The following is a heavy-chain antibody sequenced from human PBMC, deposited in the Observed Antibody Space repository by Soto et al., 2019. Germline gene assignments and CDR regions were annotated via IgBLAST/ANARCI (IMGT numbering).Heavy chain of an antibody. J-gene: IGHJ4*02. D-gene: IGHD6-19*01. Sequence: EVQLVESGGGLVKPGGSLRLSCAASGFTFSNVWMNWVRQAPGKGLEWVGRIKSKTDGGTTDYAAPLKGRFTISRDDSKNTLYLQMNSLISEDTAVYYCPPLALKYSSGWYEFSDLGQGTLVTVTS. V-gene: IGHV3-15*07. CDR1: GFTFSNVW. CDR3: PPLALKYSSGWYEFSD. CDR2: IKSKTDGGTT.